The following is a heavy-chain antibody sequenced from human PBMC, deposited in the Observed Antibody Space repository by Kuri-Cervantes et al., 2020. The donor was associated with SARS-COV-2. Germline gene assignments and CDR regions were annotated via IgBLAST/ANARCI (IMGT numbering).Heavy chain of an antibody. V-gene: IGHV4-34*01. CDR2: INHSGST. Sequence: SETLSLTCAVYGGSFSGYYWSWIRQPPGKGLEWIGEINHSGSTNYNPSLKSRVTISVDTSKNQFSLKLSSVTAADTAVNYCARFGSKYTSLSLFDSWGQGTLVTVSS. J-gene: IGHJ4*02. CDR3: ARFGSKYTSLSLFDS. CDR1: GGSFSGYY. D-gene: IGHD2-2*01.